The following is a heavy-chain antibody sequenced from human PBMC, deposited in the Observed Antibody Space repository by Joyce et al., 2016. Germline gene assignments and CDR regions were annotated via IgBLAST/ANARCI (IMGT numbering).Heavy chain of an antibody. CDR2: ISDDGSNK. Sequence: QGQLVESGGGVVQPGRSLRLSCAASGFTFSTYGMHWVRQAPGKGLEWVAVISDDGSNKHYGDSVKGRFTISRDNSKNTLYLQMNSLRTEDTAVYFCAGGILTGYFDYWGQGTLVSVSS. CDR3: AGGILTGYFDY. D-gene: IGHD3-9*01. J-gene: IGHJ4*02. V-gene: IGHV3-30*03. CDR1: GFTFSTYG.